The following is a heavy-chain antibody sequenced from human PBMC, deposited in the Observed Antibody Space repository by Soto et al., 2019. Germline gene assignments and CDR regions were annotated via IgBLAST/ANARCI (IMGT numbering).Heavy chain of an antibody. J-gene: IGHJ6*02. V-gene: IGHV1-2*02. Sequence: ASVKVSGKASGYTFTGHYMHWVRQAPGQGLEWMGWINPDNGDTNYAQKSQGRVTMTRDTSISTAYMELSRLRSDDTAVFYGARERMTGLDVWGQGAMVTVSS. CDR2: INPDNGDT. CDR1: GYTFTGHY. CDR3: ARERMTGLDV.